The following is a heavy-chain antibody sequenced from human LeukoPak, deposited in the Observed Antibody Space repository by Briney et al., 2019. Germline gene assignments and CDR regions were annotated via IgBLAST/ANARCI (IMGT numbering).Heavy chain of an antibody. CDR3: ARGRYYDFWSGYYPYFDY. D-gene: IGHD3-3*01. Sequence: SETPSLTCAVYGGSFSGYYWSWIRQSPGKGLEWIGEINHSGSTNYNPSLKSRVTISVDTSKNQFSLKLSSVTAADTAVYYCARGRYYDFWSGYYPYFDYWGQGTLVTISS. J-gene: IGHJ4*02. CDR1: GGSFSGYY. CDR2: INHSGST. V-gene: IGHV4-34*01.